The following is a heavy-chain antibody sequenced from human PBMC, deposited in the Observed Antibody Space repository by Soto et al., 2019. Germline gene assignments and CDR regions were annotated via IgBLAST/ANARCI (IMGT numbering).Heavy chain of an antibody. CDR2: INAGNGNT. Sequence: ASVKVSCKASGYTLTSYAMHWVRQAPGQRLEWMGWINAGNGNTKYSQRFQGRVTITRDTSASTAYMELSSLRSEDTAVYYCARWIAAAGSFDPWGQGTLVTVSS. CDR1: GYTLTSYA. V-gene: IGHV1-3*01. CDR3: ARWIAAAGSFDP. J-gene: IGHJ5*02. D-gene: IGHD6-13*01.